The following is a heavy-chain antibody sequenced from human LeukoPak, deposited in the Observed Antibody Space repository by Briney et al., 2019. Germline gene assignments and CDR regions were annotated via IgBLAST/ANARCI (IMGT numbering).Heavy chain of an antibody. D-gene: IGHD3-22*01. CDR2: TSSSGSTI. CDR3: ARAAPNYYDSSGLTSQSYYYYGMDV. V-gene: IGHV3-11*01. Sequence: GGSLRPSCAASGFTFSDYYMRWIRQAPGKGLEWVSYTSSSGSTIYYADSVKGRFTISRDNAKNSLYLQMNSLRAEDTAVYYCARAAPNYYDSSGLTSQSYYYYGMDVWGQGTTVTVSS. J-gene: IGHJ6*02. CDR1: GFTFSDYY.